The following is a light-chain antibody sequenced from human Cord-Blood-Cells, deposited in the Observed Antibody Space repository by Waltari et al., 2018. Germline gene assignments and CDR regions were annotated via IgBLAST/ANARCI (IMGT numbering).Light chain of an antibody. CDR1: QSFSSSY. Sequence: ETVLTQSPGSLSSSPGDRATLSCRASQSFSSSYLAWYQQKPGQAPRLLIYGASSRATGIPDRFSGSGSGTDFTLTISRLEPEDFAVYYCQQYGSSPWTFGQGTKVEIK. CDR3: QQYGSSPWT. V-gene: IGKV3-20*01. J-gene: IGKJ1*01. CDR2: GAS.